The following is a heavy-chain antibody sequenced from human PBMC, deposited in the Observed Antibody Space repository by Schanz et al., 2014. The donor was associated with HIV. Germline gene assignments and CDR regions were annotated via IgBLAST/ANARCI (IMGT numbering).Heavy chain of an antibody. J-gene: IGHJ6*01. D-gene: IGHD2-21*01. CDR3: ARGVPVVDSLDYYGLDV. CDR1: GYTFTGFG. Sequence: QVYLVQSGAEVKKPGASVKVSCKASGYTFTGFGISWVRQAPGQGLEWVGWISAYNGNTNYAQKLQGRVTMTTDTSTSTAYMELSSLRSEDSAMYYCARGVPVVDSLDYYGLDVWGQGTTVTVSS. V-gene: IGHV1-18*01. CDR2: ISAYNGNT.